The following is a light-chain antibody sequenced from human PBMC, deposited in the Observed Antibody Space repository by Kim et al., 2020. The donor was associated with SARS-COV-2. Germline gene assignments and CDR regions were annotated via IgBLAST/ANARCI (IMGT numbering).Light chain of an antibody. J-gene: IGKJ4*01. V-gene: IGKV3-11*01. CDR2: DAA. CDR3: LQRGNLPPALT. Sequence: PGKGAPPPCGARHTVGIQLAWSQQTPGQASRLLIYDAAIRAAGIPDRFSGSVSGTDCTLTIGSLAPEDSAIYYCLQRGNLPPALTFGGGTKVDIK. CDR1: HTVGIQ.